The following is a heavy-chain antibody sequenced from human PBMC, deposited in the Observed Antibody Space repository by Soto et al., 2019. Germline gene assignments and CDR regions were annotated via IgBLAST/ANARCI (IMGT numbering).Heavy chain of an antibody. Sequence: QVQLQESGPGLVKPSQTLSLACTVSGGSIDTSDYYWSWLRQQPGKGLEWMGYIFHSGDTYYNPSLTGRLAFSVDTSKNQFSLRLTSVTVADTALYFCARHPRITRGWHFDLWARGTLVTVSS. J-gene: IGHJ2*01. CDR1: GGSIDTSDYY. CDR2: IFHSGDT. V-gene: IGHV4-31*02. D-gene: IGHD7-27*01. CDR3: ARHPRITRGWHFDL.